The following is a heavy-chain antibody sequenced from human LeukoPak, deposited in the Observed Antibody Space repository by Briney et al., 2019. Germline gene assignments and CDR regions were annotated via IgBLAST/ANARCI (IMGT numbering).Heavy chain of an antibody. Sequence: ASVKVSFKASGYTFTSYGISWVRQAPGQGLDWMGWISAYNGNTNYAQRLQGRVTMTTDTSTSTAYMELRSLRSDDTAVYYCARAEDSSGYVGFDYWGQGTLVTVSS. D-gene: IGHD3-22*01. CDR3: ARAEDSSGYVGFDY. CDR1: GYTFTSYG. CDR2: ISAYNGNT. J-gene: IGHJ4*02. V-gene: IGHV1-18*01.